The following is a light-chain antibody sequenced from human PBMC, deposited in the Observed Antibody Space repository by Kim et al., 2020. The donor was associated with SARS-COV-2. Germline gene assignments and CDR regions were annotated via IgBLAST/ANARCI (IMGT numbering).Light chain of an antibody. CDR1: KSNIGGNY. Sequence: QSVVTQPPSASGTPGQRASISCSGSKSNIGGNYVHWYQHVPGTAPRLVIYKTNEWPSGVPDRFSGSKSGTTASLAISGLRSEDEAEYFCVSWDDSLRDWVFGGGTQLNVL. CDR2: KTN. J-gene: IGLJ3*02. CDR3: VSWDDSLRDWV. V-gene: IGLV1-47*01.